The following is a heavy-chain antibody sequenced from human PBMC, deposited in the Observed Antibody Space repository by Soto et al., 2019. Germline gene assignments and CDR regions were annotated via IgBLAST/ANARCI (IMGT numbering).Heavy chain of an antibody. CDR2: ISSSGTPI. V-gene: IGHV3-11*01. CDR1: GFTFSDYY. Sequence: GGSLRLSCAASGFTFSDYYMSWIRQAPGKGLVWVSYISSSGTPIYYEDSMKGRFTISRDNAKNELYLQMSRLSAEDTAFYYCARSQGPFWYFDYWGQGILVTVSS. CDR3: ARSQGPFWYFDY. J-gene: IGHJ4*02.